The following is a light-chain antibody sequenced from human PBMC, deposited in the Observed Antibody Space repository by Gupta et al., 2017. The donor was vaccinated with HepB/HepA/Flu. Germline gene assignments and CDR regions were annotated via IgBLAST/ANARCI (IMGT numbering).Light chain of an antibody. CDR3: CSYAGSYTWV. J-gene: IGLJ3*02. CDR2: DVS. Sequence: GSSSDVGGYNYVSWYQQHPGKAPKLMIYDVSKRPSGVPDHFSGSKSGNTASLTISGLQAEDEADYYCCSYAGSYTWVFGGGTKLTVL. CDR1: SSDVGGYNY. V-gene: IGLV2-11*03.